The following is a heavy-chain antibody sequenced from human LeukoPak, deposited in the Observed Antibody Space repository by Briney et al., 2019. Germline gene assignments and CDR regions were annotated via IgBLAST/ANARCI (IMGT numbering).Heavy chain of an antibody. CDR3: ARDGHLWELLHDYFDY. Sequence: GSLRLSCVASGIDFNVYEFHWVRQAPGKGLEWVAVISYDGSNKYYADSVKGRFTISRDNSKNTLYLQMNSLRAEDTAVYYCARDGHLWELLHDYFDYWGQGTLVTVSS. CDR1: GIDFNVYE. J-gene: IGHJ4*02. D-gene: IGHD1-26*01. CDR2: ISYDGSNK. V-gene: IGHV3-30-3*01.